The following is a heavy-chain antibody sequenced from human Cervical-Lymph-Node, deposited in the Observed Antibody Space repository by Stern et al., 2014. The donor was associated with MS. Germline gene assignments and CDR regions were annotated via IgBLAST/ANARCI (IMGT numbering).Heavy chain of an antibody. CDR2: LYSHGKT. V-gene: IGHV3-66*02. J-gene: IGHJ4*02. CDR3: ATFVYGDSPR. CDR1: GFTVKYNY. D-gene: IGHD4-17*01. Sequence: VKLAQSGGGLVQPGGSLRLPCAVSGFTVKYNYVIWVRQAPGKGLGWVSLLYSHGKTYYADSVQGRFTISGDNSGNTVYLHMNRLRVEDSALYICATFVYGDSPRWGQGTLVTVSA.